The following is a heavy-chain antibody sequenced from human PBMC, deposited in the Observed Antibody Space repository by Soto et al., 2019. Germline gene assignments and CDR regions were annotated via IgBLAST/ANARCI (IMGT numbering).Heavy chain of an antibody. CDR2: INPSGGST. Sequence: ASVKVSCKASGYTFTSYYMHWVRQATGQGLEWMGIINPSGGSTSYAQKFQGRVTMTRDTSTSTVYMELSSLRSEDTAVYYCASGAYVDSYNSDYYYGMDVWGQGTTVTVSS. V-gene: IGHV1-46*01. CDR3: ASGAYVDSYNSDYYYGMDV. D-gene: IGHD5-12*01. J-gene: IGHJ6*02. CDR1: GYTFTSYY.